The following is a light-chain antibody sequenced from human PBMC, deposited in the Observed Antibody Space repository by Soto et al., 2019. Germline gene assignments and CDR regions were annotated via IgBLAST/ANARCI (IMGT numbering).Light chain of an antibody. CDR1: SNDVGSHNF. Sequence: QSVLTQPASVSGSPGQSITISCTGTSNDVGSHNFVSWYQQHPGEVPKLMIYEASKRPSGVSNRFSGSKSANTASLTISGLQAEDEADYYCCSYVHLNSWVFGGGTKLTVL. CDR3: CSYVHLNSWV. CDR2: EAS. V-gene: IGLV2-23*01. J-gene: IGLJ3*02.